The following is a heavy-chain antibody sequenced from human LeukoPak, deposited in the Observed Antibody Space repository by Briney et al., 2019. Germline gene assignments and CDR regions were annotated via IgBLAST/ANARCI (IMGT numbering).Heavy chain of an antibody. D-gene: IGHD3-10*01. V-gene: IGHV3-30-3*01. Sequence: PGGSLRLSCAASGFTFSSYAMHWVRQVPGKGLEWVALISYDGGDKYYADSVKGRFTISRDNSKNTMYLQMNSLRAEDTAVYYCAVWLGEAPLDYWGQGTLVAVSS. CDR2: ISYDGGDK. J-gene: IGHJ4*02. CDR3: AVWLGEAPLDY. CDR1: GFTFSSYA.